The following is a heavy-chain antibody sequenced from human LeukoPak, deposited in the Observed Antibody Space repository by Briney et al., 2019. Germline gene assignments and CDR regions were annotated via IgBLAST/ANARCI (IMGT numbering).Heavy chain of an antibody. Sequence: SETLSLTCTVSGGSISSGGYYWSWIRQHPGKGLEWIGYIYYSGSTYYNPSLKSRVTISVDTSKNQFSLKLSSVTAADTAVYYCARAPSYGSGTGYFDYWGQGTLVTVSS. D-gene: IGHD3-10*01. CDR3: ARAPSYGSGTGYFDY. J-gene: IGHJ4*02. CDR1: GGSISSGGYY. V-gene: IGHV4-31*03. CDR2: IYYSGST.